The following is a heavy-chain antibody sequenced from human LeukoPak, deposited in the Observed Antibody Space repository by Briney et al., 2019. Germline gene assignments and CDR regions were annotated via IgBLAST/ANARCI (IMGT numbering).Heavy chain of an antibody. CDR1: GISISSYA. CDR3: ASTSGSYYFDY. CDR2: ISSSSSYI. D-gene: IGHD1-26*01. Sequence: PGESLRLSCAASGISISSYAMSWVRQAPGKGLEWVSSISSSSSYIYYADSVKGRFTISRDNAKNSLYLQMNSLRAEDTAVYYCASTSGSYYFDYWGQGTLVTVSS. V-gene: IGHV3-21*01. J-gene: IGHJ4*02.